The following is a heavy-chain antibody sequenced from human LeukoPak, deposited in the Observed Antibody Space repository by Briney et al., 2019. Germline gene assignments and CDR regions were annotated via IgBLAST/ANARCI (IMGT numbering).Heavy chain of an antibody. V-gene: IGHV3-23*01. CDR3: TKDQIGYNKAGDY. D-gene: IGHD5-24*01. J-gene: IGHJ4*02. CDR1: GFLFSRCA. CDR2: ISGAGDIA. Sequence: LTGGSLRLSCAASGFLFSRCAMSWVRQAPGKGLEWVSSISGAGDIAHYAESVKGRFTISRDNSKNTVYLEMNSLRAEDAALYYCTKDQIGYNKAGDYWGQGTLVTVSS.